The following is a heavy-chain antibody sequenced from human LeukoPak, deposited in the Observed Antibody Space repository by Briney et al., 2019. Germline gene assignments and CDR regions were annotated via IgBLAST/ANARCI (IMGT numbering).Heavy chain of an antibody. D-gene: IGHD3-3*01. V-gene: IGHV4-38-2*01. CDR1: GYSISSGYY. CDR3: ARRGGDFWSGYFDY. J-gene: IGHJ4*02. CDR2: IYHSGST. Sequence: SETLSLTCAVSGYSISSGYYWGWIRQPPGKGLEWIGSIYHSGSTYYNPSLKSRVTISVDTSKNQFSLKLRSVTAADTAVYYWARRGGDFWSGYFDYWGQGTLVTVSS.